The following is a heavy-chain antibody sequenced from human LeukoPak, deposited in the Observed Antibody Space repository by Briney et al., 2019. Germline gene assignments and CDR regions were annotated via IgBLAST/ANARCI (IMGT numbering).Heavy chain of an antibody. D-gene: IGHD7-27*01. Sequence: PGGSLRLSCAASGFTFSDYYMSWIRQAPGKGLEWVSYISSSSSYTNYADSVKGRFTISRDNAKNSLYLQMNSLRAEDTAVYYCAEVTGDRSNFDYWGQGTLVTVSS. CDR1: GFTFSDYY. CDR2: ISSSSSYT. V-gene: IGHV3-11*03. J-gene: IGHJ4*02. CDR3: AEVTGDRSNFDY.